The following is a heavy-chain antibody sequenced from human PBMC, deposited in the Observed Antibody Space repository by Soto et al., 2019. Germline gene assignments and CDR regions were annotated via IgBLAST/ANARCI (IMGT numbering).Heavy chain of an antibody. V-gene: IGHV1-69*13. Sequence: SVKVSCKASGYTFTGYYMHWVRQAPGQGLERMGGIIPIFGTANYAQKFQGRVTITADESTSTAYMELSSLRSEDTAVYYCARNRTTVTKPYYYYGMDVWGQGTTVTVSS. D-gene: IGHD4-17*01. J-gene: IGHJ6*02. CDR2: IIPIFGTA. CDR1: GYTFTGYY. CDR3: ARNRTTVTKPYYYYGMDV.